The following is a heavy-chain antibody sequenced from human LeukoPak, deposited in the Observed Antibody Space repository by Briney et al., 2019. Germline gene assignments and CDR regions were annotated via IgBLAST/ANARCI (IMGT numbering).Heavy chain of an antibody. D-gene: IGHD6-19*01. V-gene: IGHV3-30*18. CDR2: ISYDGGNK. CDR3: AKDFAGAVADL. J-gene: IGHJ4*02. CDR1: GFTFSSYG. Sequence: GGSLRLSCAASGFTFSSYGMHWVRQAPGKGLEWVAVISYDGGNKYYADSVKGRFTISRDNSKNTLYLQMNSLGAEDTAVYYCAKDFAGAVADLWGQGTLVTVSS.